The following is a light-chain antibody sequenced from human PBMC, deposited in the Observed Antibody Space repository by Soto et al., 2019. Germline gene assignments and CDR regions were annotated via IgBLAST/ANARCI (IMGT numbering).Light chain of an antibody. CDR2: GDT. J-gene: IGLJ2*01. Sequence: QSALAQPASVSGSPGXXXXISCTGTSSDVENYNLVSWYQQHPGKAPKLMIFGDTQRPSGISHRFSGSRSGNTASLTISGLQADDEADYYCSLYAGSSEFFGGGTKLTVL. CDR1: SSDVENYNL. V-gene: IGLV2-23*01. CDR3: SLYAGSSEF.